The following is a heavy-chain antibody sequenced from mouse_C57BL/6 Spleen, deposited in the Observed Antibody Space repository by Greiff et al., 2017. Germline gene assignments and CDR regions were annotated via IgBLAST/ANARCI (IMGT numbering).Heavy chain of an antibody. V-gene: IGHV1-55*01. J-gene: IGHJ4*01. CDR1: GYTFTSYW. CDR2: IYPGSGST. Sequence: QVQLQQSGAELVKPGASVKMSCKASGYTFTSYWITWVKQRPGQGLEWIGDIYPGSGSTNYNEKFKSKATLTVDTSSSTAYMQLSSLTSEDSAVYYCARCSPHYVAMDYWGQGTSVTVSS. CDR3: ARCSPHYVAMDY. D-gene: IGHD1-1*02.